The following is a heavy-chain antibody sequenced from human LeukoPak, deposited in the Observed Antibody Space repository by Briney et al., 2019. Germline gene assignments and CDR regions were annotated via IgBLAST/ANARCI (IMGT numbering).Heavy chain of an antibody. D-gene: IGHD1-26*01. J-gene: IGHJ4*02. CDR2: IYPGDSDT. CDR3: ARHGPYPIVGANY. V-gene: IGHV5-51*01. Sequence: GESLKISCQGSGYSFTSYWIGWVRQLPGKGLEWMGIIYPGDSDTRYSPSFQGQVTISADKSISTAYLQWSSLKASDTAMYYCARHGPYPIVGANYWGQGTLVTVSS. CDR1: GYSFTSYW.